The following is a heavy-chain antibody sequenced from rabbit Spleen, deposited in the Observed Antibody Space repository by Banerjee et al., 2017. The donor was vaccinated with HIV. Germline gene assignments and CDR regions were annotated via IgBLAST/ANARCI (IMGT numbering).Heavy chain of an antibody. Sequence: QLKETGGGLVQPGGSLTLSCKASGFDFSSYYMSWVRQAPGKGLEWIGIIYADIGSTDYASWVNGRFTISSDNAQNTVDLQMNSLTAADTATYFCARGGYAGYAGDGYAFNLWGQGTLVTV. V-gene: IGHV1S7*01. J-gene: IGHJ4*01. CDR3: ARGGYAGYAGDGYAFNL. CDR1: GFDFSSYY. D-gene: IGHD7-1*01. CDR2: IYADIGST.